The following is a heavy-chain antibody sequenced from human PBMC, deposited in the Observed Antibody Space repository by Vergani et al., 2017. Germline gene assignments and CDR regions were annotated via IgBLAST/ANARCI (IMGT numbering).Heavy chain of an antibody. Sequence: QVQLQQWGAGLLKPSETLSLTCAVYDGSFSGYYWSWIRQPPGKGLEWIGEINHSGSTNYNPSLKSRVTISVDTSKNQFSLKLSSVTAADTAVYYCARGGCSGGSCYPKVGFDYWGQGTLVTVSS. CDR3: ARGGCSGGSCYPKVGFDY. CDR1: DGSFSGYY. V-gene: IGHV4-34*01. D-gene: IGHD2-15*01. J-gene: IGHJ4*02. CDR2: INHSGST.